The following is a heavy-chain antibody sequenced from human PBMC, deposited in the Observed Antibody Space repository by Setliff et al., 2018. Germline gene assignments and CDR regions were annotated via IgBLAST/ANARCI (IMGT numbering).Heavy chain of an antibody. Sequence: SETLSLTCTVSGGSISSSSYYWGWIRQPPGKGLEWIGSIYYSGSTYYNPSLKSRVTISVDTSKNQFSLKLSSVTAADTAVYYCARLPSKRIHYNFWSGSYNWFDPWGQGTLVTVPS. J-gene: IGHJ5*02. V-gene: IGHV4-39*01. CDR1: GGSISSSSYY. CDR2: IYYSGST. D-gene: IGHD3-3*01. CDR3: ARLPSKRIHYNFWSGSYNWFDP.